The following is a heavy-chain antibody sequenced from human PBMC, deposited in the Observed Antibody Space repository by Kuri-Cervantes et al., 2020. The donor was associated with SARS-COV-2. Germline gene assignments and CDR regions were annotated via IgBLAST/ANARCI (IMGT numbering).Heavy chain of an antibody. CDR2: IYTSGST. V-gene: IGHV4-4*07. Sequence: SETLSLTCTVAGGSISSYYWSWIRQPAGKGLEWIGRIYTSGSTNYNPSLKSRVTMSVDTSKNQFSLKLSSVTAADTAVYYCAREVVPAAIEGYFDHWGQGTLVTVSS. CDR3: AREVVPAAIEGYFDH. CDR1: GGSISSYY. J-gene: IGHJ4*02. D-gene: IGHD2-2*01.